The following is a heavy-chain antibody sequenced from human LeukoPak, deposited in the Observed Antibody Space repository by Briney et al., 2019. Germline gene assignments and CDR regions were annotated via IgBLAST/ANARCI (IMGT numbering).Heavy chain of an antibody. V-gene: IGHV4-61*02. D-gene: IGHD3-9*01. CDR3: AREGNFASYDLLTGIMDV. CDR1: GGSISSGSYY. Sequence: ASETLSLTCTVSGGSISSGSYYWSWIRQPAGKGLEWIGRIYTSGSTNYNPSLKSRVTMSVDTSKNQFSLKMSSVTAADTAVYYCAREGNFASYDLLTGIMDVWGKGTTVTISS. J-gene: IGHJ6*03. CDR2: IYTSGST.